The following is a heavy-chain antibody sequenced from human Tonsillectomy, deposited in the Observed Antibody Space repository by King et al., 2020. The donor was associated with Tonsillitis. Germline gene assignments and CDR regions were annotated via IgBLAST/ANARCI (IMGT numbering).Heavy chain of an antibody. CDR3: ARVSGDYSILTGFDY. D-gene: IGHD3-9*01. CDR2: ISTYNGNT. J-gene: IGHJ4*02. Sequence: QLVQSGAEVKKPGASVKVSCKASGYTFTSYGISWVRQAPGQGLEWMGWISTYNGNTNSAQKFQGRVTMTTDTSTSTAYMEVRSLRSDDTAVYYCARVSGDYSILTGFDYWGQGSLVTVSS. V-gene: IGHV1-18*04. CDR1: GYTFTSYG.